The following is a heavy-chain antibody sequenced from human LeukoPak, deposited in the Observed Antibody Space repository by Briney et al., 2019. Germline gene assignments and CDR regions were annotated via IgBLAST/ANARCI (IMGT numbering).Heavy chain of an antibody. CDR3: AREGSSASRDGFDI. V-gene: IGHV4-59*01. CDR2: IYNSGST. J-gene: IGHJ3*02. Sequence: SETLSLTCTVSGGSISSYYWSWIRQPPGKVREWIGYIYNSGSTNYNPPLKSRVTISVDTSKNQFSLRLSSVTAADTAVYYCAREGSSASRDGFDIWGQGTMVTVSS. CDR1: GGSISSYY.